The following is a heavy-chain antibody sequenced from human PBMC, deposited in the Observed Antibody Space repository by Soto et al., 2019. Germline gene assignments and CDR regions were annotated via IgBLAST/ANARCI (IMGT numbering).Heavy chain of an antibody. CDR2: INHSGST. V-gene: IGHV4-34*01. Sequence: PSEILSLICAVYGGSFSGYDWSWILQPPGKGLEWIGEINHSGSTNYNPSLKRRVTISVDTSKNQFSLKLSSVTAADTAVYYCASGVVIMGYGMDVRGQGTTVTVSS. D-gene: IGHD3-3*01. CDR3: ASGVVIMGYGMDV. CDR1: GGSFSGYD. J-gene: IGHJ6*02.